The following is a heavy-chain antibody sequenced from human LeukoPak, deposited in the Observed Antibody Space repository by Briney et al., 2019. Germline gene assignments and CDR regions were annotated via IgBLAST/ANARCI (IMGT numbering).Heavy chain of an antibody. CDR2: IYYSGST. CDR1: GGSISSSSYY. D-gene: IGHD3-22*01. Sequence: PSETLSLTCTVSGGSISSSSYYWGWIRQPPGKGLEWIGSIYYSGSTYYNPSLKSRVTISVDTSKNQFSLKLSSVTAADTAVYYCARDSSSGYYYFDYWGQGTLVTVSS. CDR3: ARDSSSGYYYFDY. V-gene: IGHV4-39*07. J-gene: IGHJ4*02.